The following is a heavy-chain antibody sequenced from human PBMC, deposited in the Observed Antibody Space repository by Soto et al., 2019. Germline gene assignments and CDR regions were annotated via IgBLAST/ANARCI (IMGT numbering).Heavy chain of an antibody. CDR3: ATYRRCEGGRGY. D-gene: IGHD3-16*01. Sequence: WTWIRQPPGKGLEWIGDYSDSTSYSPSLKSRATISADTSKNQFSLKLSSVTATDTAVYYCATYRRCEGGRGYWGQGTLVTVSS. CDR2: YSDST. J-gene: IGHJ4*02. V-gene: IGHV4-59*08.